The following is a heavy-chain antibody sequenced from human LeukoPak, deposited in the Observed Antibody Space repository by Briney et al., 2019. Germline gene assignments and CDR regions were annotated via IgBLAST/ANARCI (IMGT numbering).Heavy chain of an antibody. CDR1: GGSVSSYY. J-gene: IGHJ6*02. CDR2: IYYSGST. V-gene: IGHV4-59*08. Sequence: SETLSLTCTVSGGSVSSYYWSWIRQPPGKGLEWIGYIYYSGSTNYNPSLKSRVTISVDTSKSQFSLKLSSVTAADTAVYYCARLRENYYYYYGMDVWGQGTTVTVSS. D-gene: IGHD4-17*01. CDR3: ARLRENYYYYYGMDV.